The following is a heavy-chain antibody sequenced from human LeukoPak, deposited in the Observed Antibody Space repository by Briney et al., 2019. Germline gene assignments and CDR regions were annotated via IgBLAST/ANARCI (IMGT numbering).Heavy chain of an antibody. V-gene: IGHV3-48*04. CDR3: ARDVGVGATGVGNY. CDR1: GFTFSSYS. Sequence: GGSLRLSCAASGFTFSSYSMNWVRQAPGKGLEWVSYISSSSSTIYYADSVKGRFTISRDNAKNSLYLQMNSLRAEDTAVYYCARDVGVGATGVGNYWGQGTLVTVSS. J-gene: IGHJ4*02. CDR2: ISSSSSTI. D-gene: IGHD1-26*01.